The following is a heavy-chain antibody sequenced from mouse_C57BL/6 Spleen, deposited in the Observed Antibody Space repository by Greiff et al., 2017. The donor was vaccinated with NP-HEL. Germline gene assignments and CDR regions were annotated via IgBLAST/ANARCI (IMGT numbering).Heavy chain of an antibody. CDR3: TRSDYYYGSTWFAY. D-gene: IGHD1-1*01. CDR1: GYTFTDYE. CDR2: IDPETGGT. J-gene: IGHJ3*01. Sequence: QVQLQQSGAELVRPGASVTLSCKASGYTFTDYEMHWVKQTPVHGLEWIGAIDPETGGTAYNQKFKGKAILTADKSSSTAYMELRSLTSEDSAVYYCTRSDYYYGSTWFAYWGQGTLVTVSA. V-gene: IGHV1-15*01.